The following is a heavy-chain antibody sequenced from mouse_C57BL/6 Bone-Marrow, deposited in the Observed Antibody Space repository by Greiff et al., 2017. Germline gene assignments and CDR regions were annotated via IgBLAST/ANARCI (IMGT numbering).Heavy chain of an antibody. CDR1: GFTFSDYG. V-gene: IGHV5-17*01. CDR3: ARGPPWFAY. J-gene: IGHJ3*01. Sequence: EVKLMESGGGLVKPGGSLKLSCAASGFTFSDYGMHWVRQAPEKGLEWVAYISSGSSTIYYAYTVKGRFTISRDNAKNTLFLQMTSLRSEDTSMYYCARGPPWFAYWGQGTLVTVSA. CDR2: ISSGSSTI.